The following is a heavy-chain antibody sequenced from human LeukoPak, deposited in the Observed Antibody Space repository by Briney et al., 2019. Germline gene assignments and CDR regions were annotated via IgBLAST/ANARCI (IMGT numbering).Heavy chain of an antibody. CDR3: AKDRPTVTNTLDY. D-gene: IGHD4-17*01. V-gene: IGHV3-30*18. J-gene: IGHJ4*02. Sequence: GRSLRLSCAASGFTFSSYGMHWVRQAPGKGLEWVAVISYDGSNKYYADSVKGRFTISRGNSKNTLYLQMNSLRAEDTAVYYCAKDRPTVTNTLDYWGQGTLVTVSS. CDR1: GFTFSSYG. CDR2: ISYDGSNK.